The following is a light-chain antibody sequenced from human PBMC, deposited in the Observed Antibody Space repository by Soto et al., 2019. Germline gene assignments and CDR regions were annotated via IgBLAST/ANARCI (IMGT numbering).Light chain of an antibody. CDR2: GAS. CDR3: YQYNNWSPVT. J-gene: IGKJ5*01. V-gene: IGKV3-15*01. Sequence: EIVMTQSPATLSVSPGARATLSCRASQSVSSNLAWYQQKPGQAPRLLIYGASTRATGIPARFSGSGSGTEFTLTISSVQSEDFAVYYCYQYNNWSPVTFGQGTRLEIK. CDR1: QSVSSN.